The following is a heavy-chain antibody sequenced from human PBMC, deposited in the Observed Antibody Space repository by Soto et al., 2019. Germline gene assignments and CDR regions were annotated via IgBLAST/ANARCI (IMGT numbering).Heavy chain of an antibody. CDR1: GGTFSSYA. D-gene: IGHD3-10*01. CDR2: IIPIFGTA. V-gene: IGHV1-69*06. Sequence: SVKVSCKASGGTFSSYAISWVRQAPGQGLEWMGGIIPIFGTANYAQKFQGRVTITADKSTSTAYVELSSLRSEDTAVYYCARGGGWVRGVIIGSYYYGMDVWGQGTTVTVSS. J-gene: IGHJ6*02. CDR3: ARGGGWVRGVIIGSYYYGMDV.